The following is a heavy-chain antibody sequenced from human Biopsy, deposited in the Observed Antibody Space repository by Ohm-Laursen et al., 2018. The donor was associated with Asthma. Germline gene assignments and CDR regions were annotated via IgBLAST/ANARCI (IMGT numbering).Heavy chain of an antibody. CDR1: GFTFRSYW. Sequence: LSLTCAASGFTFRSYWMSWVRQAPGKGLEWVSGISWNSGSIGYADSVKGRFTISRDNAKNSLYLQMNSLRVEDTALYYCAKATLGDIGKDYWGQGTLVTVSS. J-gene: IGHJ4*02. CDR3: AKATLGDIGKDY. V-gene: IGHV3-9*01. CDR2: ISWNSGSI. D-gene: IGHD2-21*01.